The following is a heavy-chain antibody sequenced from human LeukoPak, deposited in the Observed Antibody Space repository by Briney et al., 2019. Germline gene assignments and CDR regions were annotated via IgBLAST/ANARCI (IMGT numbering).Heavy chain of an antibody. CDR1: GFTFSDYY. CDR3: AKSFYDTSNFDY. Sequence: GGSLRLSCAASGFTFSDYYMSWIRQAPGKGLEWVSYISSSGTTIYYEDSVKGRFTISRDNAKNSLYLQMNSLRAQDTAVYYCAKSFYDTSNFDYWGQGTLVTVSS. D-gene: IGHD2/OR15-2a*01. V-gene: IGHV3-11*01. CDR2: ISSSGTTI. J-gene: IGHJ4*02.